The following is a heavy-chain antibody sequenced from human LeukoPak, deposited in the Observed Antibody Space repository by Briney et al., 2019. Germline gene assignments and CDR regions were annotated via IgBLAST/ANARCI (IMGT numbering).Heavy chain of an antibody. CDR1: GYTFTPYF. CDR2: IIPIFGTA. V-gene: IGHV1-69*05. CDR3: ARGSPRFLEWGRNYYMDV. Sequence: SVKVSCKASGYTFTPYFIHWVRQAPGQGLEWMGGIIPIFGTANYAQKFQGRVTITTDESTSTAYMELSSLRSEDTAVYYCARGSPRFLEWGRNYYMDVWGKGTTVTVSS. J-gene: IGHJ6*03. D-gene: IGHD3-3*01.